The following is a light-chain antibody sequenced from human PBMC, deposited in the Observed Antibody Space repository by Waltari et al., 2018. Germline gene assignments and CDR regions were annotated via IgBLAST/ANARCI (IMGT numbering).Light chain of an antibody. CDR1: SSDVGGYNY. CDR3: SSYTSSSTLWV. Sequence: QSALTQPASVSGSPGQSITISCPGTSSDVGGYNYVSWYQQHPGKAPQPLIYDVSNRPSGVSNRFSGSKSGNTASLTISGLQAEDEADYYCSSYTSSSTLWVFGGGTKLTVL. J-gene: IGLJ3*02. CDR2: DVS. V-gene: IGLV2-14*03.